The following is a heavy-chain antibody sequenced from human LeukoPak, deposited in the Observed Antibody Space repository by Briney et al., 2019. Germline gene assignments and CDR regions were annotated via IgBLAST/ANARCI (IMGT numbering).Heavy chain of an antibody. V-gene: IGHV4-39*01. CDR3: ARPGGLANYYYYYLDV. Sequence: PSETLSLTCTVSGGSISSSSYYWGWIRHPPGKGLEWIGSIYYSGRAYYNPSLKSRATISVETSKNQFSLKLSSVTAADTAVYYCARPGGLANYYYYYLDVWRKGTTVTVSS. J-gene: IGHJ6*03. D-gene: IGHD6-25*01. CDR2: IYYSGRA. CDR1: GGSISSSSYY.